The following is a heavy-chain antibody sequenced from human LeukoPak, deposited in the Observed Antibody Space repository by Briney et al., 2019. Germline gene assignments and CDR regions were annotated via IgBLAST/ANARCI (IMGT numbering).Heavy chain of an antibody. D-gene: IGHD3-9*01. Sequence: GGSLRLSCAASGFTFSSYAMSWVRQAPGKGLEWVSVISGSGGSTYYADSVKGRFTISRDNSKNTLYLQMNSLRAEDTAVYYCARDPPGPAGILTEDAFDIWGQGTMVTVSS. CDR2: ISGSGGST. CDR1: GFTFSSYA. V-gene: IGHV3-23*01. J-gene: IGHJ3*02. CDR3: ARDPPGPAGILTEDAFDI.